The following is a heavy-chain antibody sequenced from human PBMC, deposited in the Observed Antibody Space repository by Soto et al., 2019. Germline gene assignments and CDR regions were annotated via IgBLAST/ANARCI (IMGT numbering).Heavy chain of an antibody. CDR2: TIPVFNTA. J-gene: IGHJ3*02. D-gene: IGHD3-3*01. CDR3: ARGVYCSCTYYTSPSAFDT. V-gene: IGHV1-69*06. CDR1: GGTLSDHG. Sequence: QVQLEQSGAEVKKPGSSVKVSCKTSGGTLSDHGVAWLRQAPGQGLEWMGGTIPVFNTAKYAQKFQGRVTVTSDKCTNIAEMELRSLGTEDTAFYSCARGVYCSCTYYTSPSAFDTWGQGTMVIVSS.